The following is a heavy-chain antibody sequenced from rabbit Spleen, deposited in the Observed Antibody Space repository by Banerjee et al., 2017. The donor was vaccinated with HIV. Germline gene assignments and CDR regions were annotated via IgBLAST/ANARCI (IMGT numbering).Heavy chain of an antibody. J-gene: IGHJ4*01. Sequence: QSLEESGGDLVKPGASLTLTCTASGLDFSSSYWICWFRQAPGKGPEWIACINVDSSGSTYYASWAKGRFTISKTSSTTVTLQMTSLTAADTATYFCATDTYGVGAFDLWGPGTLVTVS. CDR1: GLDFSSSYW. D-gene: IGHD6-1*01. CDR3: ATDTYGVGAFDL. CDR2: INVDSSGST. V-gene: IGHV1S40*01.